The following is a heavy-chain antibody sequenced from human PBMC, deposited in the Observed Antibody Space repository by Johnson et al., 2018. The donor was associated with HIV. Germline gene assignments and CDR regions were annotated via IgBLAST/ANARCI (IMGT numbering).Heavy chain of an antibody. Sequence: VQLVESGGGLVQPGGSLRLSCAASGFAFSNYAMTWVRQAPGKGLEWVSVIYSGGSTYYADSVKGRFTISRDNSKNTLYLQMNSLRAEDTAVYYCARERIAAAGLDAFDIWGQGTMVTVSS. CDR2: IYSGGST. CDR3: ARERIAAAGLDAFDI. J-gene: IGHJ3*02. CDR1: GFAFSNYA. V-gene: IGHV3-66*01. D-gene: IGHD6-13*01.